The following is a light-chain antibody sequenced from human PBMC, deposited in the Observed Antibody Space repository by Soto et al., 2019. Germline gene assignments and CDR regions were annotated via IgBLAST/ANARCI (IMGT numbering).Light chain of an antibody. Sequence: EIVLTQPPGPLSVSPGDRVTLSCRASQTVNNNYLAWYQQKPGQAPRLLIYGASTPATGTPARFSGSGSGKHFALTVRRLEPEDFAVYYCQQYGGSAPWTFGPGTKVDMK. CDR1: QTVNNNY. V-gene: IGKV3-20*01. J-gene: IGKJ1*01. CDR2: GAS. CDR3: QQYGGSAPWT.